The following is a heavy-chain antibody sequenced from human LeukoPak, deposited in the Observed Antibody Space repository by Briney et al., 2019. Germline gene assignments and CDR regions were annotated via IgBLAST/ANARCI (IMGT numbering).Heavy chain of an antibody. V-gene: IGHV4-59*08. CDR2: VYYSGSS. CDR1: GGSISSYY. CDR3: ARHADLLVGDQFHL. J-gene: IGHJ2*01. D-gene: IGHD1-26*01. Sequence: SETLSLTCTVSGGSISSYYWSWIRQPPGKGLEWIGYVYYSGSSNYNPSLKSRVTISEDTSSNEFSLKLSSVTAADTSVYYCARHADLLVGDQFHLWGRGTPVTVSS.